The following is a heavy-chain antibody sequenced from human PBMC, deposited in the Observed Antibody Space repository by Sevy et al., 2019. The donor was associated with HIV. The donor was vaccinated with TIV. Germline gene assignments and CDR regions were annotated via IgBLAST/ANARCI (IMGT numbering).Heavy chain of an antibody. Sequence: GGSLRLSCAASGFTFDDYAMHWVRQAPGKGLEWVSGISWNSGSIGYADSVKGRFTISRDNAKNSLYLQMTSLRAEDTALYYCAKDITPGYSSGWTTFDYWGQGTLVTVSS. V-gene: IGHV3-9*01. J-gene: IGHJ4*02. CDR1: GFTFDDYA. CDR3: AKDITPGYSSGWTTFDY. D-gene: IGHD6-19*01. CDR2: ISWNSGSI.